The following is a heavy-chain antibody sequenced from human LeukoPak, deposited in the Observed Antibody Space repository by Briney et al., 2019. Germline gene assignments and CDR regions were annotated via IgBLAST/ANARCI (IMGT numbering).Heavy chain of an antibody. CDR1: GGSIRSYY. Sequence: PSETLSLTCTVSGGSIRSYYWSWIRQPPGKGLEWIGYIYYSGSTNYNPSLKSRVTISVDTSKNQFSLKLSSVTAADTAVYYCARTKRGIAARLRGINYYFDYWGQGTLVTVSS. CDR2: IYYSGST. J-gene: IGHJ4*02. CDR3: ARTKRGIAARLRGINYYFDY. V-gene: IGHV4-59*01. D-gene: IGHD6-6*01.